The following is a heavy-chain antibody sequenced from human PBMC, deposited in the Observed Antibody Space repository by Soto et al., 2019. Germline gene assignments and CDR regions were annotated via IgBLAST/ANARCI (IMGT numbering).Heavy chain of an antibody. CDR3: ARGDTVITPFDY. D-gene: IGHD5-18*01. V-gene: IGHV4-30-2*01. J-gene: IGHJ4*02. CDR1: GDSISSGGYS. CDR2: IYHSGST. Sequence: QLQLQESGSGLVKPSQTPSLTCAVSGDSISSGGYSWSWIRQPPGKGLEWIGFIYHSGSTYYNPSLKSRVTISVDRSKNQFSLKLTSVTAADTAIYYCARGDTVITPFDYWGQGTLVTVSS.